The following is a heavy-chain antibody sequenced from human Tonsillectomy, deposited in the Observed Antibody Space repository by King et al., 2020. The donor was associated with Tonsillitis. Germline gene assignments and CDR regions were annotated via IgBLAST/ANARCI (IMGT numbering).Heavy chain of an antibody. V-gene: IGHV3-9*01. CDR2: ISWNSGRI. J-gene: IGHJ6*03. CDR1: GFTFDDYA. D-gene: IGHD1-26*01. CDR3: AKDMGGGYLDCYMDV. Sequence: VQLVESGGGLVQPGRSLRLSCAASGFTFDDYAMHWVRQAPGKGLEWVSGISWNSGRIGYADSVKGRFTISRDNAKNSLYLQMNSLRAEDTALYYCAKDMGGGYLDCYMDVWGKGTTVTVPS.